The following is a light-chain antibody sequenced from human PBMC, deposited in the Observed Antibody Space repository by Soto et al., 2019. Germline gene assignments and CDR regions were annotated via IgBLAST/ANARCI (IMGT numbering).Light chain of an antibody. V-gene: IGKV3-15*01. CDR3: QQYDTWPRT. Sequence: EIVMTQSPATLSVSPGERATLSCRASQSVSSNLAWYQQKPGQAPSLLIYGASTRATAVPARFTASGSGTEFTLTISSLQSDDFGVYYCQQYDTWPRTFGQGTKVDIK. CDR1: QSVSSN. J-gene: IGKJ1*01. CDR2: GAS.